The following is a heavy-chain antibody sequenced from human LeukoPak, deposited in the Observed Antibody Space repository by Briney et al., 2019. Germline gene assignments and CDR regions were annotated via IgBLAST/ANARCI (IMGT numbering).Heavy chain of an antibody. V-gene: IGHV3-53*01. CDR2: IYSGGST. CDR3: ARDGSSSWYGLHYMDV. CDR1: GFTVSSNY. J-gene: IGHJ6*03. Sequence: QPGGSLRLSCAASGFTVSSNYMSWVRQAPGKGLEWVSVIYSGGSTYYADSVKGRCTISRDNSKNTLYLQMNRLRAEDTAVYYCARDGSSSWYGLHYMDVWGKGATVTVSS. D-gene: IGHD6-13*01.